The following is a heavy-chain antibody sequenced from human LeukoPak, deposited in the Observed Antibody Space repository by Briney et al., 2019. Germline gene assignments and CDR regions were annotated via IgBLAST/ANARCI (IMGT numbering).Heavy chain of an antibody. J-gene: IGHJ4*02. D-gene: IGHD6-19*01. CDR3: AREGIAVAGSY. CDR1: GFTFSSYS. Sequence: PGGSLRLSCAASGFTFSSYSMNWVRQAPGKGLEWVSFISSSSSYIYYADSVKGRFTISRDNAKNSLYLQMNSLRAEDTAVYYCAREGIAVAGSYWGQGTLVTVSS. CDR2: ISSSSSYI. V-gene: IGHV3-21*01.